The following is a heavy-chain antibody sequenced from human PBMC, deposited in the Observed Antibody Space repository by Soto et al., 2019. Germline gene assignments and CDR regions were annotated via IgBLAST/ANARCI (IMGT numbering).Heavy chain of an antibody. D-gene: IGHD3-10*01. CDR2: IYYSGST. CDR1: GGSISSGGYY. J-gene: IGHJ4*02. V-gene: IGHV4-31*03. Sequence: QVQLQESGPGLVKPSQTLSLTCTVSGGSISSGGYYWSWIRQHPGKGLEWIGYIYYSGSTYYNPSLKSRGTISVDTSKNQFSLKLSSVTAADTAVEYCARDSGSGSSTPLPFDYWGQGTLVTVSS. CDR3: ARDSGSGSSTPLPFDY.